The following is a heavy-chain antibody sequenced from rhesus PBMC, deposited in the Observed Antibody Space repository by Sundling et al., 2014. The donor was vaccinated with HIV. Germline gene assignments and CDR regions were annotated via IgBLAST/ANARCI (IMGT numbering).Heavy chain of an antibody. J-gene: IGHJ6*01. V-gene: IGHV4S10*01. CDR3: ARTGGGRSPLDYYGLDS. D-gene: IGHD3-3*01. Sequence: QVQLQESGPGVVKPSESLSLTCAVSGGSISDNYRWSWIRQSPGKGLEWIGYILGSSSNTNYNPSVRSRVTFSKDTSKNQISLRLRSVTAADTAVYFCARTGGGRSPLDYYGLDSWGQGVVVTVSS. CDR2: ILGSSSNT. CDR1: GGSISDNYR.